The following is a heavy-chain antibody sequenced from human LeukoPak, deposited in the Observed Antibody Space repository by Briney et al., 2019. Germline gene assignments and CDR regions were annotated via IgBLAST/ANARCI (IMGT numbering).Heavy chain of an antibody. J-gene: IGHJ4*02. Sequence: SETLSLTCTVSGESISGFYWTWIRQPPGKGLEWIGYICYSGSTNYNPSLKSRVTISVDTSKNQFSLKLSSVTAADTAVYYCARGVVIAPQTFDYWGQGTLVTVSS. D-gene: IGHD2-21*01. CDR1: GESISGFY. V-gene: IGHV4-59*01. CDR3: ARGVVIAPQTFDY. CDR2: ICYSGST.